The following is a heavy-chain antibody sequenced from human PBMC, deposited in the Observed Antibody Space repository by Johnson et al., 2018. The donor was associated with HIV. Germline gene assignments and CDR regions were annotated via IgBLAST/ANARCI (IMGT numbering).Heavy chain of an antibody. V-gene: IGHV3-30*03. Sequence: QVQLVESGGGLVKPGGSLRLSCAASGFTVSSNYMSWVRQAPAKGLQWVAVISYDGSDKDYADSVKGRFTISRDSSKNTLYLQMNSLRAEDTAVYYCARPHIVVVTAGYAFDIWGQGTMVIVSS. D-gene: IGHD2-21*02. CDR1: GFTVSSNY. CDR3: ARPHIVVVTAGYAFDI. J-gene: IGHJ3*02. CDR2: ISYDGSDK.